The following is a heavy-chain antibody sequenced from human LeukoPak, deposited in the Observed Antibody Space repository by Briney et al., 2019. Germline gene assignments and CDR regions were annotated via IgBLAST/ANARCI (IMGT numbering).Heavy chain of an antibody. V-gene: IGHV4-34*01. Sequence: SETLSLTCSVSGGSFSDYYWSWIRQPPGQGLEWIGEISHSGSTKFNPSLKSRVTISVDTSRNQFSLNLTSVTAADTAVYYCARGPSPSGDFSFGYWGQGTLVTVSS. J-gene: IGHJ4*02. D-gene: IGHD4-17*01. CDR1: GGSFSDYY. CDR2: ISHSGST. CDR3: ARGPSPSGDFSFGY.